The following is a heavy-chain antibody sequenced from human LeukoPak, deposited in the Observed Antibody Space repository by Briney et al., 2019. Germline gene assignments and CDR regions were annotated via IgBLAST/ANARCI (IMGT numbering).Heavy chain of an antibody. CDR1: GFTLSSYT. D-gene: IGHD6-13*01. J-gene: IGHJ3*02. CDR3: ARCTGYSSSWYSGAGAFDI. Sequence: GGSLRLSCAASGFTLSSYTMNWVRQAPGKGLEWVSYISSSGSTIYYADSVKGRFTISRDNAKNSLYLQMNSLRAEDTAVYYCARCTGYSSSWYSGAGAFDIWGQGTMVTVSS. CDR2: ISSSGSTI. V-gene: IGHV3-48*04.